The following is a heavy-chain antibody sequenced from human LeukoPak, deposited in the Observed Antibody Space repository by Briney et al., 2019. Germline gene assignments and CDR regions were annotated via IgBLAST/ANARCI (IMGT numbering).Heavy chain of an antibody. J-gene: IGHJ4*02. Sequence: ASVKVSCKASGYTFTSYDINWVRQAPGQGLEWMGRIIPIFGTANYARKFQGRVTITTDESTSTAYMELSSLRSEDTAVYYCARGGLVVVAAYFDYWGQGTLVTVSS. CDR3: ARGGLVVVAAYFDY. D-gene: IGHD2-15*01. CDR2: IIPIFGTA. V-gene: IGHV1-69*05. CDR1: GYTFTSYD.